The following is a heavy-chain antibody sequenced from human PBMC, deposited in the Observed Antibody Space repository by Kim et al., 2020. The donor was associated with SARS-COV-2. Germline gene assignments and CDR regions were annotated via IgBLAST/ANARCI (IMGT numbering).Heavy chain of an antibody. D-gene: IGHD4-17*01. CDR2: LSGSGTNT. J-gene: IGHJ5*02. CDR1: GFTFRTYG. V-gene: IGHV3-23*01. Sequence: GGSLRLSCAASGFTFRTYGMSWVRQAPGKGLEWVSSLSGSGTNTYYADSVKGRFTISRDNPKNTLYLQMNSLRADDTAIYYCAKDRGSDNGDLVRFDPRG. CDR3: AKDRGSDNGDLVRFDP.